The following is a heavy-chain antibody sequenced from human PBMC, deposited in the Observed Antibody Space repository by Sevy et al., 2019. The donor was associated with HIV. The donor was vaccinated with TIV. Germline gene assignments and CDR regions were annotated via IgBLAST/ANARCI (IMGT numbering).Heavy chain of an antibody. J-gene: IGHJ5*02. V-gene: IGHV4-59*01. CDR2: IHSSGTT. CDR3: TRAPPVRSGDDSLNWFDP. Sequence: SETLSLTCTVSSGSISSYYWSWIRQPPGKGLEYIGYIHSSGTTNYNPSLKTRVTISVATSKNQFSLNRSSVTAADTAVYYCTRAPPVRSGDDSLNWFDPWGQGTLVTVSS. CDR1: SGSISSYY. D-gene: IGHD5-12*01.